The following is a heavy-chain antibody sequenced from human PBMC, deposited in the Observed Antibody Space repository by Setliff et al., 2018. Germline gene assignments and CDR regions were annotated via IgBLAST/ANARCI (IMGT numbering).Heavy chain of an antibody. CDR2: INPGGGSA. CDR1: GYTLSRHY. V-gene: IGHV1-46*01. D-gene: IGHD3-10*01. Sequence: ASVKVSCKATGYTLSRHYMHWVRQAPGQGLEWMGIINPGGGSASIVEKFQGRVTMTSDTSTSTVYLDLSGLKSEDTAVYYCARAGMASVNRKGVFEYWGQGTLVTVSS. J-gene: IGHJ4*02. CDR3: ARAGMASVNRKGVFEY.